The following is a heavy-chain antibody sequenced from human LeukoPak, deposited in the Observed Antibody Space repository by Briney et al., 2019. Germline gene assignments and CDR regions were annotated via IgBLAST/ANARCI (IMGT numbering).Heavy chain of an antibody. D-gene: IGHD3-10*01. CDR1: GFTFSSYA. CDR2: ISGSGGST. Sequence: GGSLRLSCAASGFTFSSYAMSWVRQAPGKGLEWVSAISGSGGSTYYADSVKGQFTISRDNSKNTLYLQMNSLRAEDTAVYYCAKCISAYYYGSGSYTEYYGMDVWGKGTTVTVSS. J-gene: IGHJ6*04. CDR3: AKCISAYYYGSGSYTEYYGMDV. V-gene: IGHV3-23*01.